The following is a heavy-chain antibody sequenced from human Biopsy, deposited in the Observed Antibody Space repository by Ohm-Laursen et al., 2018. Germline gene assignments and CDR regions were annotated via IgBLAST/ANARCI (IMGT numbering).Heavy chain of an antibody. V-gene: IGHV3-21*01. CDR3: VRAYPPPGRRLVVVAGDFDC. J-gene: IGHJ4*02. CDR2: VTTTSSYI. D-gene: IGHD2-15*01. CDR1: GFVFSDYR. Sequence: SLRLSCAPAGFVFSDYRKSWVRQTPRKGLEWVPSVTTTSSYINYPDSEMARFTISSDNAKNSLYLQMNSLRAEDTAVYYCVRAYPPPGRRLVVVAGDFDCWGQGTRVTVSS.